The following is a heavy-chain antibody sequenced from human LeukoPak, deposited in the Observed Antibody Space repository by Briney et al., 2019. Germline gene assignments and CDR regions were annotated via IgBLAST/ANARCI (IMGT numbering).Heavy chain of an antibody. J-gene: IGHJ4*02. Sequence: PLGSLRLSCAASGFTFSSYWMSWVRQAPGQGLEWVANIKQDGSEKYYVDSVKGRFTISRDNAKNSLYLQMNSLRAEDTAVYYCARVDRTYYYDSSGYLDYWGQGTLVTVSS. CDR2: IKQDGSEK. V-gene: IGHV3-7*05. D-gene: IGHD3-22*01. CDR1: GFTFSSYW. CDR3: ARVDRTYYYDSSGYLDY.